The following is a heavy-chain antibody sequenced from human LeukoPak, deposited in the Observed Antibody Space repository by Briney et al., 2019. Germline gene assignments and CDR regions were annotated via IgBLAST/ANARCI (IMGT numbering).Heavy chain of an antibody. CDR2: INNDGTST. V-gene: IGHV3-74*01. CDR1: GFTFSTYW. CDR3: VRGGVDY. J-gene: IGHJ4*02. Sequence: PGGSLRLSCAASGFTFSTYWIHWVRQAPGKGLVWVSRINNDGTSTNYADSVKGRFTISRDNAKNTVYLQMNSLRAEDTAVYYCVRGGVDYWGQGTLVTVSS.